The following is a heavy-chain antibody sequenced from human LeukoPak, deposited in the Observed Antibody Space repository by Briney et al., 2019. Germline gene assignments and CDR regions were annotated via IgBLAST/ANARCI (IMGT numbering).Heavy chain of an antibody. V-gene: IGHV4-59*01. J-gene: IGHJ4*02. CDR1: GGSISSYY. Sequence: SETLSLTCTVSGGSISSYYWSWIRQPPGKGLEWIGYIYYSGSTNYNPTLKSRVTISVDTSKNQFTLKLSSVTAADTAVYYCARDSGSTWFDCWGQGTLVTVSS. CDR3: ARDSGSTWFDC. CDR2: IYYSGST. D-gene: IGHD6-13*01.